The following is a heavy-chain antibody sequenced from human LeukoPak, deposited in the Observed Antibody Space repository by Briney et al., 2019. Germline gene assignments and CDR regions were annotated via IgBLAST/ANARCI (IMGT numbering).Heavy chain of an antibody. V-gene: IGHV1-2*06. D-gene: IGHD2-15*01. CDR3: ARAVVVVAAHFDY. J-gene: IGHJ4*02. CDR1: GYTFTGYY. Sequence: ASVKVSCKASGYTFTGYYMHWVRQAPGQGLEWMGRISPNSGGTNYAQKFQGRVTMTRDTSISTAYMELSRLRSDDTAVYYCARAVVVVAAHFDYWGQGTLVTVSS. CDR2: ISPNSGGT.